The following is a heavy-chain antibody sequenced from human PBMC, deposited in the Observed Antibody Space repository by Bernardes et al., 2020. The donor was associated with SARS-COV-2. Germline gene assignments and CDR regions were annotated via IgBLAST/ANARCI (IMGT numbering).Heavy chain of an antibody. CDR2: ISYGSST. Sequence: GGSLRLSCAASGLTFSNYCMHWVRQAPGKGLVWVSRISYGSSTTYADSVKGRFTISRDNAKNTLYLQMNSLRAEDTAVYYCARPGRPGAYYFESWGQGTLVTVSS. CDR1: GLTFSNYC. J-gene: IGHJ4*02. D-gene: IGHD1-26*01. CDR3: ARPGRPGAYYFES. V-gene: IGHV3-74*01.